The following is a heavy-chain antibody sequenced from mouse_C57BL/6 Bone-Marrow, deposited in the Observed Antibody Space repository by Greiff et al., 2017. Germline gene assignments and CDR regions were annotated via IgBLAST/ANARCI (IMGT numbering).Heavy chain of an antibody. CDR1: GYTFTDYY. Sequence: VQRVESGPELVKPGASVKISCKASGYTFTDYYINWVKQRPGQGLEWIGWIFPGSGSTYYNEKFKGKATLTVDKSSSTAYMLLSSLTSEDSAVYFCAPDEAMDYWGQGTSVTVSS. CDR2: IFPGSGST. CDR3: APDEAMDY. V-gene: IGHV1-75*01. J-gene: IGHJ4*01.